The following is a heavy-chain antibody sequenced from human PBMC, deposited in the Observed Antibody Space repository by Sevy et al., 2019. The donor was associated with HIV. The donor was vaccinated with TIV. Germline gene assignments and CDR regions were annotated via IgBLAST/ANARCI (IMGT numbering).Heavy chain of an antibody. V-gene: IGHV4-59*01. D-gene: IGHD1-1*01. CDR3: ARDSTTRPGVLDY. CDR2: IYFTGNT. CDR1: GGSLSSYF. Sequence: SETLSLTCSVSGGSLSSYFWTWVRQSPGKGLEWIGNIYFTGNTDSRPSLKSRVTLSMDNSQSQFSLTLKSVTAADTAIYSGARDSTTRPGVLDYWGQGTLVTVSS. J-gene: IGHJ4*02.